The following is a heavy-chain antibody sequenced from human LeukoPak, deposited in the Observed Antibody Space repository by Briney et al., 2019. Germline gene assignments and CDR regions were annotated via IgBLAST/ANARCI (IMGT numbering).Heavy chain of an antibody. Sequence: GGSLRLSCAASGFTFSSYAMSWVRQAPGKGLEWVSAISDSGGSTYYADSVKGRSTISRDNSKNTLYLQMNSLRAEDTAVYYCAKGSYGGYFDYWGQGTLVTVSS. D-gene: IGHD3-16*01. CDR2: ISDSGGST. V-gene: IGHV3-23*01. CDR1: GFTFSSYA. J-gene: IGHJ4*02. CDR3: AKGSYGGYFDY.